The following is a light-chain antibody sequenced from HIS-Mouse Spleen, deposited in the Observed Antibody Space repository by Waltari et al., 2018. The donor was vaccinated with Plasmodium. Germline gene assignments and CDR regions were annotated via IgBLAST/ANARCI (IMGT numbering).Light chain of an antibody. J-gene: IGLJ2*01. CDR2: STN. V-gene: IGLV8-61*01. CDR3: VLYMGSGIWV. CDR1: YCPAPTSYS. Sequence: QTVVTQEPSFSLSPGGTVTLTCGLSYCPAPTSYSPTWYQQTPGQAPRTLIYSTNTRSSGVPDRFSGSILGNKAALTITGAQADDESDYYCVLYMGSGIWVFGGGTKLTVL.